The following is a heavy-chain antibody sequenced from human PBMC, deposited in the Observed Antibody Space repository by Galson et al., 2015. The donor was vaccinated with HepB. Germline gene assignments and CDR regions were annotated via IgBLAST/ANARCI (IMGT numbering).Heavy chain of an antibody. CDR3: TRIALSGSYWYCDY. CDR2: ISTTSDNK. J-gene: IGHJ4*02. CDR1: GFTFSSYT. D-gene: IGHD1-26*01. Sequence: SLRLSCAVSGFTFSSYTMNWVRQAPGKGLEWISYISTTSDNKFSADSVKGRFIISRDNAKNLLYLQMNSLRAEGTAVYYCTRIALSGSYWYCDYWGQGSLVTVSS. V-gene: IGHV3-48*01.